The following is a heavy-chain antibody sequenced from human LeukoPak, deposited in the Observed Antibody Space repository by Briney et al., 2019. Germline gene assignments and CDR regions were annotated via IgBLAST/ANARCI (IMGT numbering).Heavy chain of an antibody. CDR1: GGSISSYY. D-gene: IGHD1-1*01. Sequence: SETLSLTCTVSGGSISSYYWSWIRQTPGKGLEWIGYIYYSGSTNYNPSLKSRVTISVDTSKNQFSLKLSSVTAADTAVYYCARVRHANYYYYYYGMDVWGQGTTVTVSS. CDR3: ARVRHANYYYYYYGMDV. V-gene: IGHV4-59*01. CDR2: IYYSGST. J-gene: IGHJ6*02.